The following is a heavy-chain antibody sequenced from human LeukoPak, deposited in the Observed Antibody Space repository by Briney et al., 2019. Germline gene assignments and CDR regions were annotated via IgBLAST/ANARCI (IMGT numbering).Heavy chain of an antibody. CDR2: IYSSGST. CDR3: ARDGSKIQITMIVA. V-gene: IGHV4-39*07. J-gene: IGHJ4*02. D-gene: IGHD3-22*01. Sequence: SETLSLTCNVSGGSVSSSSYYWGWIRQPPGKGLEWIGSIYSSGSTYYNPSLKSRVAISVDTSKNQFSLKLTSVTAADTAVYYCARDGSKIQITMIVAWGQGTLVTVSS. CDR1: GGSVSSSSYY.